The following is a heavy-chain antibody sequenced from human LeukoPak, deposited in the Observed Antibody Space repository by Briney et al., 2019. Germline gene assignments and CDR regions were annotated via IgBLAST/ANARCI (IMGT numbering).Heavy chain of an antibody. D-gene: IGHD3-3*01. CDR1: GGSITSYY. J-gene: IGHJ6*03. Sequence: ASETLSLTCSVSGGSITSYYWSWIRQPPGKGLEWIGYTYYSGSTKYNPSLKSRVTISVDTSKSQFSLELSSVTAADTAVYYCARSPEPRDFLEGFPGMDVWGKGTTVTVSS. CDR2: TYYSGST. V-gene: IGHV4-59*01. CDR3: ARSPEPRDFLEGFPGMDV.